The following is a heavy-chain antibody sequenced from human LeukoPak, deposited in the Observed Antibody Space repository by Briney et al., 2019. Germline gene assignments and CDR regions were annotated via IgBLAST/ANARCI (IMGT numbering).Heavy chain of an antibody. CDR2: IYYSGST. D-gene: IGHD6-13*01. V-gene: IGHV4-61*08. J-gene: IGHJ4*02. CDR1: GYSISGGYY. Sequence: SETLSLTCTVSGYSISGGYYWSWIRQPPGKGLEWIGYIYYSGSTNYNPSLKSRVTISVDTSKNQFSLKLSSVTAADTAVYYCARERQQLILIDYWGQGTLVTVSS. CDR3: ARERQQLILIDY.